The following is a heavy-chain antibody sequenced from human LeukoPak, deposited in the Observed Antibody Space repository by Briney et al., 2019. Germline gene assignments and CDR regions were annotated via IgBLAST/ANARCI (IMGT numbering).Heavy chain of an antibody. D-gene: IGHD2-21*02. Sequence: PSGTLSLTCTVSPGSIRSYYWAWIRQPPGKGLELIGYIFNSGYTNFKPSLKSRVTMSLDTSKSQFSLTLTSVTVADTAVYYCARGGYCGDDCFFYSWGQGTLVTVSS. CDR2: IFNSGYT. J-gene: IGHJ5*02. CDR1: PGSIRSYY. V-gene: IGHV4-59*01. CDR3: ARGGYCGDDCFFYS.